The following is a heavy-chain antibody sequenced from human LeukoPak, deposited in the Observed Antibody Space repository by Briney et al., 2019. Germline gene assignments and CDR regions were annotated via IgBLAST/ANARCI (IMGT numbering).Heavy chain of an antibody. CDR3: ARDRSPYCGGDCYPYYFDY. J-gene: IGHJ4*02. CDR1: GGTFSSYA. D-gene: IGHD2-21*02. V-gene: IGHV1-69*04. Sequence: GASVKVSCKASGGTFSSYAISWVRQAPGQGLEWMGRIIPILGIANYAQKFQGRVTITADKSTSTAYMELGSLRSEDTAVYYCARDRSPYCGGDCYPYYFDYWGQGTLVTVSS. CDR2: IIPILGIA.